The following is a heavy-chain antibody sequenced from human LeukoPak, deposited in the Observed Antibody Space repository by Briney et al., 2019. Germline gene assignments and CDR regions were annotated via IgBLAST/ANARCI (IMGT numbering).Heavy chain of an antibody. V-gene: IGHV3-21*01. J-gene: IGHJ4*02. Sequence: PVGSLRLSCAASGFIFNTYSMNWVRQAPGKGLEWVSSISRTTSYIFYADSVKGRFTISRDNAKNSLYLQMTSLRAEDTAVYYCARPLSSGSPQGLPTSQHLDYWVQGTLVTVPS. D-gene: IGHD3-10*01. CDR1: GFIFNTYS. CDR3: ARPLSSGSPQGLPTSQHLDY. CDR2: ISRTTSYI.